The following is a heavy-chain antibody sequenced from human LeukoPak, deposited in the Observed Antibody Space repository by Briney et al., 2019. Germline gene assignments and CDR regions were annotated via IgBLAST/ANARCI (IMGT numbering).Heavy chain of an antibody. V-gene: IGHV4-39*07. CDR3: ARAPGIAAAGTY. CDR1: GGSISSGSYC. D-gene: IGHD6-13*01. CDR2: ICNSGNT. J-gene: IGHJ4*02. Sequence: SETLSLTCTVSGGSISSGSYCWVWIRQPPGRGLEWIGSICNSGNTYHSQSLKSRVTISVDTSNNQLSLKLSSVTAADTAVYYCARAPGIAAAGTYWGQGTLVTVSS.